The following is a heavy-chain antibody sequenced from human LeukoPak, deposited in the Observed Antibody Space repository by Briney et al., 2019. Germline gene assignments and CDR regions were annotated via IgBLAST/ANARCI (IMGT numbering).Heavy chain of an antibody. Sequence: SETLSLTCTVSGGSISSSSYYWGWIRQPPGKGLEWIGSIYYSGSTYYNPSLRSRVTISVDTSKNQFSLKLSSVTAADTAVYYCARCGFLVPGGNFDYWGQGTLVTVSS. V-gene: IGHV4-39*07. CDR2: IYYSGST. CDR3: ARCGFLVPGGNFDY. CDR1: GGSISSSSYY. D-gene: IGHD3-3*01. J-gene: IGHJ4*02.